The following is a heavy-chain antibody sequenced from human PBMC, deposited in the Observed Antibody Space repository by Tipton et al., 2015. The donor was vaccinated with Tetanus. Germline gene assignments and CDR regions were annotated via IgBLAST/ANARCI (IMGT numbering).Heavy chain of an antibody. Sequence: SLRLSCAASGFIFSSYGIHWVRQAPGKGLEWVAVSWYDGTDQYYADSVKGRFTLSRDNSNNTLYLEMNSLRAEDTALYYCAREADCSGGSCFSGDFDNWGQGTQVTVSS. J-gene: IGHJ4*02. D-gene: IGHD2-15*01. V-gene: IGHV3-33*01. CDR2: SWYDGTDQ. CDR3: AREADCSGGSCFSGDFDN. CDR1: GFIFSSYG.